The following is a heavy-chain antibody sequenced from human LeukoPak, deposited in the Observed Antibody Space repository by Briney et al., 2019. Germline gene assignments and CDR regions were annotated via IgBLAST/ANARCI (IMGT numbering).Heavy chain of an antibody. J-gene: IGHJ4*02. D-gene: IGHD3-22*01. CDR2: ISGSGGST. CDR3: AKAFYDSSGYYY. V-gene: IGHV3-23*01. CDR1: GFTFSSYA. Sequence: GGSLRLSCAASGFTFSSYAMSWVRQAPGKGLEWVSAISGSGGSTYYADSVKGRFTISRDNSKNTLYLQMNSLRAVDTAVYYCAKAFYDSSGYYYWGQGTLVTVSS.